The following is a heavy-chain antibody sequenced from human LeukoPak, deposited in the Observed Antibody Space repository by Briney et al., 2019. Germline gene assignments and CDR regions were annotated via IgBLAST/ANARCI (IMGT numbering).Heavy chain of an antibody. Sequence: PGRSLRLSCAASGFTFSSYAMHGVRQAPGKGLEWVAVISYDGSNKYYADSVKGRFTISRDNSKNTLYLQMNSLRAEDTAVYYCARVGSYYDFWSGYYGMDVWGQGTTVTVSS. V-gene: IGHV3-30-3*01. J-gene: IGHJ6*02. CDR1: GFTFSSYA. CDR2: ISYDGSNK. CDR3: ARVGSYYDFWSGYYGMDV. D-gene: IGHD3-3*01.